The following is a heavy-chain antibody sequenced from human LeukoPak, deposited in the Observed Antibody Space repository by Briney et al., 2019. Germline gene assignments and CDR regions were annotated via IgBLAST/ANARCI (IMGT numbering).Heavy chain of an antibody. V-gene: IGHV4-59*11. J-gene: IGHJ5*02. CDR1: GASISSHY. D-gene: IGHD7-27*01. Sequence: SETLSLTGTVSGASISSHYWCWIRQPPGRGLEWIGDIYYRGSTTYNPSLKSRVSISLDTSRNQFSLNLSSVTAADTAVYYCAKLEVGRFDPWGQGTLVTVSS. CDR3: AKLEVGRFDP. CDR2: IYYRGST.